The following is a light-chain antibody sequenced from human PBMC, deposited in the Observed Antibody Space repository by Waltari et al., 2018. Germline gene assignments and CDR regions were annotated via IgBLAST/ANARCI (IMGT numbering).Light chain of an antibody. Sequence: IQMTQSPSTLSASVGDTIIITCRASQSISNWLAWYQQKPGKAPKLLIYKAVTLETGVPSRFSGSGSGTVFTLTISSLQPDDFATYYCQQYNSYSLLTFGGGTKVEIE. CDR3: QQYNSYSLLT. CDR2: KAV. V-gene: IGKV1-5*03. J-gene: IGKJ4*01. CDR1: QSISNW.